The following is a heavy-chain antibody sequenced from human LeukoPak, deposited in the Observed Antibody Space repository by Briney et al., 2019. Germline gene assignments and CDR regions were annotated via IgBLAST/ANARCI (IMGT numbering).Heavy chain of an antibody. CDR1: GFTFSSYW. CDR3: ARRRAGQWLLAPRYFDY. CDR2: INHSGST. Sequence: GSLRLSCAASGFTFSSYWMSWVRQPPGKGLEWIGEINHSGSTNYNPSLKSRVTISVDTSKNQFSLKLSSVTAADTAVYYCARRRAGQWLLAPRYFDYWGQGTLVTVSS. D-gene: IGHD6-19*01. J-gene: IGHJ4*02. V-gene: IGHV4-34*01.